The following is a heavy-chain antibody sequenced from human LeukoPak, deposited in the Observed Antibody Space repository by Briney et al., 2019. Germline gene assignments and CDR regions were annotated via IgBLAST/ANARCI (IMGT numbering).Heavy chain of an antibody. CDR1: GFTFRSYS. CDR2: ISSSSYI. Sequence: GGSLRLSCAASGFTFRSYSMNWVRQAPGKGLEWVSSISSSSYIYYADSVKGRFTISRDNSKNTLYLQMNSLRAEDTAVYYCAKNGGWLQSTSNYWGQGTLVTVSS. J-gene: IGHJ4*02. CDR3: AKNGGWLQSTSNY. V-gene: IGHV3-21*04. D-gene: IGHD5-24*01.